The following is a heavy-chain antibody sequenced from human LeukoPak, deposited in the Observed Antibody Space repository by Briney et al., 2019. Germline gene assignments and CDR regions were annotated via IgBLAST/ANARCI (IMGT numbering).Heavy chain of an antibody. CDR2: INHSGST. D-gene: IGHD1-14*01. CDR1: GGSFGGYY. J-gene: IGHJ4*02. V-gene: IGHV4-34*01. CDR3: ARGGRPGFDY. Sequence: SETLSLTCAVYGGSFGGYYWSWIRQPPGKGLEWIGEINHSGSTNYNPSLKSRVTISVDTSKNQFSQKLSSVTAADTAVYYCARGGRPGFDYWGQGTLVTVSS.